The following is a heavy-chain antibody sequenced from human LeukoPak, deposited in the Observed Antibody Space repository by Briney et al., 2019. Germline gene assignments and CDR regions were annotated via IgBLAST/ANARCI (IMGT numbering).Heavy chain of an antibody. D-gene: IGHD3-10*01. CDR3: ARGFSSALWFGELFPNYYYYGMDV. V-gene: IGHV1-8*01. CDR1: GYTFTSYD. CDR2: MNPNSDNT. Sequence: AASVKVSCKASGYTFTSYDINWVRQATGQGLEWMGWMNPNSDNTGYAQKFQGRVTMTRNTSISTAYMELSSLRSEDTAVYYCARGFSSALWFGELFPNYYYYGMDVWGQGTTVTVSS. J-gene: IGHJ6*02.